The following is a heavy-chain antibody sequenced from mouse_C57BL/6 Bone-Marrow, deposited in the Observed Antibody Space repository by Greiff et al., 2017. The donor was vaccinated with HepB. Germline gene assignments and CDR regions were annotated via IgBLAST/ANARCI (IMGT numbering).Heavy chain of an antibody. Sequence: QVQLQQSGPELVKPGASVKISCKASGYAFSSSWMNWVKQRPGKGLEWIGRIYPGDGGTNYNGKFKGKATLTADKSSSTAYMQLSSLTSEDSAVYYCAIDGYFYWYFDVWGTGTTVTVSS. V-gene: IGHV1-82*01. D-gene: IGHD2-3*01. J-gene: IGHJ1*03. CDR1: GYAFSSSW. CDR3: AIDGYFYWYFDV. CDR2: IYPGDGGT.